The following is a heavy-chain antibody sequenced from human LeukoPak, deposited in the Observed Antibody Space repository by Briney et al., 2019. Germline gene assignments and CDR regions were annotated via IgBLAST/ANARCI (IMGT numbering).Heavy chain of an antibody. J-gene: IGHJ4*02. CDR1: GFTFSSYS. CDR3: ARDKLGIVATVAVYFDY. Sequence: KTGGPLRLSCAASGFTFSSYSMNWVRQAPGKGLEWVSSISSSSSYIYYADSVKGRFTISRDNAKNSLYLQMNSLRAEDTAVYYCARDKLGIVATVAVYFDYWGQGTLVTVSS. CDR2: ISSSSSYI. D-gene: IGHD5-12*01. V-gene: IGHV3-21*01.